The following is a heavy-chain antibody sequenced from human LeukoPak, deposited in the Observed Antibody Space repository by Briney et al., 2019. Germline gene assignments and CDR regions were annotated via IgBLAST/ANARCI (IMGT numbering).Heavy chain of an antibody. CDR3: ARDRGGYTYSHDY. CDR2: IYHDGST. J-gene: IGHJ4*02. Sequence: PSETLSLTCTVSGGSISSGGYSWSWVRQPPGKGLEWIGYIYHDGSTNYNPSLKSRVTISMDKSKNQLSLKLNFVTPADTAVYYCARDRGGYTYSHDYWGQGTLVTVSS. CDR1: GGSISSGGYS. V-gene: IGHV4-30-2*01. D-gene: IGHD5-18*01.